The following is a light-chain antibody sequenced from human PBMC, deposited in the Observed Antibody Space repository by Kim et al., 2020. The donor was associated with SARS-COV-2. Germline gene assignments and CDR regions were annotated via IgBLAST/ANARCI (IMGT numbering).Light chain of an antibody. J-gene: IGLJ2*01. CDR3: SSYASSSTEI. CDR2: DVS. V-gene: IGLV2-14*03. Sequence: QSALTQPASVSGSPGQSITISCTGTSSDVGGYNYVSWYQQHPGKAPKLMIYDVSNRPSGVSNRFSGSKSGNTASLTISGLQAGDEADYYCSSYASSSTEIFGGGTQLTVL. CDR1: SSDVGGYNY.